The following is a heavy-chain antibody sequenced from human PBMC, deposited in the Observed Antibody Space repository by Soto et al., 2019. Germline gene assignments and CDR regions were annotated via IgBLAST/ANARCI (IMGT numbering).Heavy chain of an antibody. CDR2: ISGSTGKT. J-gene: IGHJ6*02. V-gene: IGHV3-23*01. D-gene: IGHD3-10*01. Sequence: EVQVLESGGGLVQPGGSVRLSCAASGFTFRTYAMSWVRQAPGKGLEWVSVISGSTGKTYYADSVKGRFTISRDNSKNTLSLQMNSLRGEDTAVYFCAKNRGSGSPYYYNMEVWGQGTMVTVSS. CDR1: GFTFRTYA. CDR3: AKNRGSGSPYYYNMEV.